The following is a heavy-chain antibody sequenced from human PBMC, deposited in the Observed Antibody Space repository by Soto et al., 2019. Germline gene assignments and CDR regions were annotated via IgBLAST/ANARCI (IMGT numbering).Heavy chain of an antibody. Sequence: GGSLRLSCAASGFTFSSYGTHWVRQAPGKGLEWVAVISYDGSNKYYADSVKGRFTISRDNSKNTLYLQMNSLRAEDTAVYYCAKESGDYVDAFDIWGQGTMVTVSS. CDR2: ISYDGSNK. J-gene: IGHJ3*02. CDR3: AKESGDYVDAFDI. D-gene: IGHD4-17*01. V-gene: IGHV3-30*18. CDR1: GFTFSSYG.